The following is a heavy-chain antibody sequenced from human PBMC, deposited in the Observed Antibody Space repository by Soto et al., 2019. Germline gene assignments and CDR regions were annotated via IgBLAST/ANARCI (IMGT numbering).Heavy chain of an antibody. CDR3: AKDSQFYYMDV. CDR2: ISGNSDVI. J-gene: IGHJ6*03. CDR1: GFNTNYYA. Sequence: EMLLVESGGGLAQHGRSLRLSCADSGFNTNYYAMHWVRQAPGKGLEWVSGISGNSDVIGYADSVKGRFTISRDNAKNSGYLQMNSLRAADTALYYCAKDSQFYYMDVWGQGTTVTVS. V-gene: IGHV3-9*02.